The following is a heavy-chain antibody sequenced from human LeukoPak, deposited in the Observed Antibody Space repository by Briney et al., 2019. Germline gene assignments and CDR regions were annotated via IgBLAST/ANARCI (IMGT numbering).Heavy chain of an antibody. D-gene: IGHD1-26*01. CDR1: GFSFNNYA. J-gene: IGHJ4*02. CDR2: INDNGGQR. Sequence: GGSLRLSCAASGFSFNNYAMTWVRQAPGKGLEWVSNINDNGGQRHYADSVKGRFTISRDNSKNTLFLQMDSLRAEDTVVYYCAKTQWKVGATDYFDYWGQGILVTVSS. V-gene: IGHV3-23*01. CDR3: AKTQWKVGATDYFDY.